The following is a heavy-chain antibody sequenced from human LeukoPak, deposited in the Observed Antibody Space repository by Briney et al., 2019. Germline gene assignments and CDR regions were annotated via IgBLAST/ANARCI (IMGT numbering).Heavy chain of an antibody. CDR2: INHSGST. D-gene: IGHD6-13*01. J-gene: IGHJ4*02. CDR1: GGSFSGYY. CDR3: ARGGGIAAAGRRRADY. Sequence: SETLSLTCAVYGGSFSGYYWSWIRQPPGKGLGWIGEINHSGSTNYNPSLKSRVTISVDTSKNQFSLKLSSVTAADTAVYYCARGGGIAAAGRRRADYWGQGTLVTVSS. V-gene: IGHV4-34*01.